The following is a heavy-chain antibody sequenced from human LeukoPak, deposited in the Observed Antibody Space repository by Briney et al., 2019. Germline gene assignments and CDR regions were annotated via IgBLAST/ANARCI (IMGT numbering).Heavy chain of an antibody. Sequence: GGSLRLSCAASGFTFSSYWMSWVRQAPGKGLEWVANIKQDGSEKYYVDSVKGRFTISRDNAKNSLYLQMNSLRAEDTALFYFARRSYFSGGSSYLSGYPSSYFDNWGQGTLSPSPQ. V-gene: IGHV3-7*01. CDR1: GFTFSSYW. D-gene: IGHD2-15*01. J-gene: IGHJ4*02. CDR3: ARRSYFSGGSSYLSGYPSSYFDN. CDR2: IKQDGSEK.